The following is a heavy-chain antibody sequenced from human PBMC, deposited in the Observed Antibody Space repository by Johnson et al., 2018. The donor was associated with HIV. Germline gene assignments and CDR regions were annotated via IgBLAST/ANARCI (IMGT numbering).Heavy chain of an antibody. CDR1: GFTFSRYS. CDR2: ISFDGSNK. J-gene: IGHJ3*02. V-gene: IGHV3-30*04. Sequence: QVQLVESGGGVVQPGRSLRLSCAASGFTFSRYSMHWVRQAPGKGLGWVAVISFDGSNKYYADSVKGRFTSSRDNSKNTLYLQMNSLRAEDTAVYYCAREGLFSDAFDIWGQGTMVTVSS. CDR3: AREGLFSDAFDI. D-gene: IGHD3-3*01.